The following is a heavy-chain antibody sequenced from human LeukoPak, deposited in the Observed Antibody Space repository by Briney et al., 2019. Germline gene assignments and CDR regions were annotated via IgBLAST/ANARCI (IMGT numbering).Heavy chain of an antibody. V-gene: IGHV4-59*01. J-gene: IGHJ4*02. Sequence: SETLSLTCTVSGGSINYYYWSWIRQPPGKGLEWIGYIYYSGSTSYNPSLKSRVTISVDTSKNQFSLKLSSVTAADTAVYYCARWDSGTDLFDYWGQGTLVTVSS. CDR3: ARWDSGTDLFDY. CDR1: GGSINYYY. D-gene: IGHD1-26*01. CDR2: IYYSGST.